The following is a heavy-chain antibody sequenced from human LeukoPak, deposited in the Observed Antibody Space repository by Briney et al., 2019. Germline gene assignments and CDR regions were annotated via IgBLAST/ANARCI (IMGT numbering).Heavy chain of an antibody. J-gene: IGHJ4*02. V-gene: IGHV3-23*01. CDR1: GFTFSSYA. Sequence: GGSLRLSCAASGFTFSSYAMSWVCQAPGKGLEWVSFISPSGDRTSNADSVEGRFTISRDNTRNTLYLQMNSLRDEDTGVYYCAIMHGYYDGSGFWVQWGQGTLVTVSS. CDR3: AIMHGYYDGSGFWVQ. D-gene: IGHD3-22*01. CDR2: ISPSGDRT.